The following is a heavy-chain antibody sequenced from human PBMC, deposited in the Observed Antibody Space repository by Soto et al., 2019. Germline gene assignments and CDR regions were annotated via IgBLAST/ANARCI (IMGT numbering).Heavy chain of an antibody. CDR3: ARDRITMVRGVPPSYYYYGMDV. D-gene: IGHD3-10*01. CDR1: GGSISSYY. CDR2: IYYSGST. Sequence: SETLSLTCTVSGGSISSYYWSWIRQPPGKGLEWIGYIYYSGSTNYNPSLKSRVTISVDTSKNQFSLKLSSVTAADTAVYYCARDRITMVRGVPPSYYYYGMDVWGQGTTVTVSS. J-gene: IGHJ6*02. V-gene: IGHV4-59*01.